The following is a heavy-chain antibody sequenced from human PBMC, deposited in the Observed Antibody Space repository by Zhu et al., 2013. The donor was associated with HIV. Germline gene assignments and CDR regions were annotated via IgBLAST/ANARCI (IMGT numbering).Heavy chain of an antibody. D-gene: IGHD6-13*01. V-gene: IGHV4-39*07. CDR3: ARSKGSSWYVGSWFDP. J-gene: IGHJ5*02. CDR2: IYYSGST. CDR1: GGSISSSSYY. Sequence: QVQLQESGPGLVKPSETLSLTCTVSGGSISSSSYYWGWIRQPPGKGLEWIGSIYYSGSTYYNPSLKSRVTISVDTSKNQFSLKLSSVTAADTAVYYCARSKGSSWYVGSWFDPWGQGTLVTVSS.